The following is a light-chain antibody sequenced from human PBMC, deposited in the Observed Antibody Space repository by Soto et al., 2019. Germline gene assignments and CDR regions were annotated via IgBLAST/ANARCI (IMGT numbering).Light chain of an antibody. V-gene: IGKV1D-16*01. Sequence: DIQMTQSPSSVSASVGDRVTISCQASKGISRSLAWYQQKPGKAPKLLIYDASSLETGVPSRCSGSGSGTEFTLTISSLQPEDFGIYYCQQYENYWTFGQGTKVDI. CDR2: DAS. CDR1: KGISRS. CDR3: QQYENYWT. J-gene: IGKJ1*01.